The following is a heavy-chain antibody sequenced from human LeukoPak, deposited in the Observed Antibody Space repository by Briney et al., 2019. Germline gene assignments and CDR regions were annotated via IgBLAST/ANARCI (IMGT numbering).Heavy chain of an antibody. D-gene: IGHD2/OR15-2a*01. CDR2: IIPIFGTA. Sequence: SVKVSCKASGGTFSSYAISWVRQAPGQGLERMGGIIPIFGTANYAQKFQGRVTITADESTSTAYMELSSLRSEDTAVYYCASGKRQTVYEFDYWGQGTLVTVSS. V-gene: IGHV1-69*13. CDR3: ASGKRQTVYEFDY. J-gene: IGHJ4*02. CDR1: GGTFSSYA.